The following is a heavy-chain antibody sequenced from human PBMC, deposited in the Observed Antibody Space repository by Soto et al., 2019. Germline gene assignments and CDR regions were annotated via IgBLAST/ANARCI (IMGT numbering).Heavy chain of an antibody. Sequence: QVQLVESGGGVVQPGRSLRLSCAASGFTFSSYAMHWVRQAPGKGLEWVAVISYDGSNKYYADSVKGRFTISRDNSKNTLYLQMNSLRAEDTAVYYCARGPTLYYGPIYWGRGTLVTVSS. CDR2: ISYDGSNK. J-gene: IGHJ4*02. CDR3: ARGPTLYYGPIY. V-gene: IGHV3-30-3*01. D-gene: IGHD3-10*01. CDR1: GFTFSSYA.